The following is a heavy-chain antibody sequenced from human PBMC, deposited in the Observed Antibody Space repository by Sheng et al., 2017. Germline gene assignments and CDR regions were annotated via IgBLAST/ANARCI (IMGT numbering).Heavy chain of an antibody. D-gene: IGHD5-18*01. Sequence: QVQLVESGGGVVQPGRSLRLSCAASGFTFSSYGMHWVRQAPGKGLEWVAVISYDGRNEYYEESVKGRFTISRDNSKNTLYLQMDSLRAEDTAVYYCAKSRSMVTVMMSFDYWGQGTLVTVSS. CDR2: ISYDGRNE. CDR3: AKSRSMVTVMMSFDY. CDR1: GFTFSSYG. J-gene: IGHJ4*02. V-gene: IGHV3-30*18.